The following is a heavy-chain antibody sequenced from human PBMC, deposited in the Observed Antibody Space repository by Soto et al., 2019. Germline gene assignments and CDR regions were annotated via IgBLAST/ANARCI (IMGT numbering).Heavy chain of an antibody. CDR2: ISYDGSNK. V-gene: IGHV3-30*18. Sequence: QVPLVESGGGVVQPGRSLRLSCAASGFTFSSYGMHWVRQAPGKGLEWVAVISYDGSNKYYADSVKGRFTISRDNSKNTLYLQMNSLRAEDTAVYYCAKDGYYGSGSYLDYWGQGTLVTVSS. D-gene: IGHD3-10*01. CDR3: AKDGYYGSGSYLDY. J-gene: IGHJ4*02. CDR1: GFTFSSYG.